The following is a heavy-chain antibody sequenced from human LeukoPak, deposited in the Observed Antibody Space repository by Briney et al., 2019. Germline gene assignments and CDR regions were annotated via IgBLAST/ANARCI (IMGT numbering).Heavy chain of an antibody. CDR3: AREGNDYDSSGFDY. Sequence: SETLSLTCTVSGSSISSYYWSWIRQPPGKGLEWIGYIYYSGSTNYSPSLKSRVTISVDTSKNQFSLKLSSVTAADTAVYYCAREGNDYDSSGFDYWGQGTLVTVSS. CDR1: GSSISSYY. V-gene: IGHV4-59*01. J-gene: IGHJ4*02. D-gene: IGHD3-22*01. CDR2: IYYSGST.